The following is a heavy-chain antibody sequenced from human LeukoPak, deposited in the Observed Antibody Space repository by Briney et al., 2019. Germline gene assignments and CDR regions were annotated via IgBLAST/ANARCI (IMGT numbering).Heavy chain of an antibody. Sequence: SETLSLTCAVYGGSFSGYYWSWIRQHPGKGLEWIGYIYYSGSTYYNPSLKSRVTISVDTSKNRFSLKLSSVTAADTAVYYCARDGRGYFDYWGEGTLASVSS. CDR3: ARDGRGYFDY. V-gene: IGHV4-31*11. J-gene: IGHJ4*02. CDR1: GGSFSGYY. CDR2: IYYSGST.